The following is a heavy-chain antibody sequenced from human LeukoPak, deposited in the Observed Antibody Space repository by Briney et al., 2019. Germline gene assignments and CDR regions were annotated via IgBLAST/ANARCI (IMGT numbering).Heavy chain of an antibody. Sequence: SETLPLTCTVSGGSISSYYWSWIRQPAGKGLEWIGRIYTSGSTNYNPSLKSRVTMSVDTSKNQFSLKLSSVTAADTAVYYCAREIRSAQSLNPFDYWGQGTLVTVSS. CDR3: AREIRSAQSLNPFDY. D-gene: IGHD2-15*01. CDR2: IYTSGST. J-gene: IGHJ4*02. V-gene: IGHV4-4*07. CDR1: GGSISSYY.